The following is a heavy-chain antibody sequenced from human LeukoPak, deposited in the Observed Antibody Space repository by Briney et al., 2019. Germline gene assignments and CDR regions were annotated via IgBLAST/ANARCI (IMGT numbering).Heavy chain of an antibody. J-gene: IGHJ2*01. Sequence: PGGSLRLSCAASGFTVSSNYMSWLRPAPGKGLEWVSIIYNADTTYYADSVKGRFTVSGDNSKNTLCLQMNSLRAEDTAVCYCARGLRDGYSYYWYFDLWGRGTLVTVSS. D-gene: IGHD5-24*01. CDR2: IYNADTT. CDR3: ARGLRDGYSYYWYFDL. V-gene: IGHV3-66*01. CDR1: GFTVSSNY.